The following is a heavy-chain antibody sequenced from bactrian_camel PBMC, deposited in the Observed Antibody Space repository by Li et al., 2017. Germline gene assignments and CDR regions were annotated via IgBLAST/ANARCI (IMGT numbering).Heavy chain of an antibody. Sequence: HVQLVESGGGSVQAGGSLRLSCAASAYEYSSYCMAWFRQAPGKEREGVATIDVDGTATYANSVKGRFTTSKDNAKNTVYLQMNSLKSEDTALYYCATDREWVGYLLGGYRYWGQGTQVTV. CDR2: TIDVDGTA. CDR1: AYEYSSYC. CDR3: ATDREWVGYLLGGYRY. J-gene: IGHJ4*01. V-gene: IGHV3S1*01. D-gene: IGHD5*01.